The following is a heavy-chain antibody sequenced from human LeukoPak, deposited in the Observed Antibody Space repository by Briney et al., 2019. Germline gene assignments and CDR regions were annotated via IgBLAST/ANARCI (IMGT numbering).Heavy chain of an antibody. CDR3: ARDRAVTSDAFDI. Sequence: TSETLSLTCTVSGGSVSSGSYYWSWIRQPPGKGLEWIGYIYYSGSTNYNPSPKSRVTISVDTSKNQFSLKLSSVTAADTAVYYCARDRAVTSDAFDIWGQGTMVTVSS. V-gene: IGHV4-61*01. CDR2: IYYSGST. D-gene: IGHD4-17*01. CDR1: GGSVSSGSYY. J-gene: IGHJ3*02.